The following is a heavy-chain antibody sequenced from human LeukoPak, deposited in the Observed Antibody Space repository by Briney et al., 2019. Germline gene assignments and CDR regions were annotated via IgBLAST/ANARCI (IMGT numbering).Heavy chain of an antibody. CDR2: IYYSGNT. CDR1: GASISSSDYY. V-gene: IGHV4-39*01. J-gene: IGHJ5*02. D-gene: IGHD3-10*01. Sequence: PSETLSLTCAVSGASISSSDYYWGWIRQPPGKGREGVGNIYYSGNTYYNPPLKSRVTMSVDSSKNQFSLELGSVTAADTAVNYCERSILLWFGEYSGWFDPWGQGTLVTVSS. CDR3: ERSILLWFGEYSGWFDP.